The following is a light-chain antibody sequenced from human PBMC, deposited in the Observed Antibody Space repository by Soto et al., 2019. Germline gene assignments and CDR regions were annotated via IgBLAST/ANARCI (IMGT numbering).Light chain of an antibody. Sequence: QSVLTQPASVSGSPGQSITISCTGTSSDVGIYNLVSWYQQHPGKAPKLLIYEVSRRPSGISNRFSGSKSGNTASLTISGLQAEDEAGYYCCSYAGSSTLVFGGGTKLTVL. V-gene: IGLV2-23*02. J-gene: IGLJ3*02. CDR1: SSDVGIYNL. CDR2: EVS. CDR3: CSYAGSSTLV.